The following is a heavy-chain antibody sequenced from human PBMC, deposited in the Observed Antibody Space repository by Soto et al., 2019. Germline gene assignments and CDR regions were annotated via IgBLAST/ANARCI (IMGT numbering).Heavy chain of an antibody. CDR3: TTARRNYYGMDV. Sequence: GGSLRLSCAPSGFTFSNAWMSWVRQAPGKGLEWVGRIKSKTDGGTTDYAAPVKGRFTISRDDSKNTLYLQMNSLKTEDTAVYYCTTARRNYYGMDVWGQGTTVTVSS. CDR2: IKSKTDGGTT. CDR1: GFTFSNAW. J-gene: IGHJ6*02. V-gene: IGHV3-15*01.